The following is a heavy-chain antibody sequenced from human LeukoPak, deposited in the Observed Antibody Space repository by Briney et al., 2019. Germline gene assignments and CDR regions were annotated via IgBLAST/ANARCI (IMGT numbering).Heavy chain of an antibody. CDR1: GYSISSGYY. CDR2: ISHSGST. D-gene: IGHD1-26*01. V-gene: IGHV4-38-2*01. J-gene: IGHJ3*02. Sequence: SETLSLTCAVSGYSISSGYYWGWRRQPPGKGLGWGGSISHSGSTYYTPSLKSRVTISVDTSKNQFSLRLSSVTAADTAVYYCARLDGSYRLGAFDIWGQGTMVTVSS. CDR3: ARLDGSYRLGAFDI.